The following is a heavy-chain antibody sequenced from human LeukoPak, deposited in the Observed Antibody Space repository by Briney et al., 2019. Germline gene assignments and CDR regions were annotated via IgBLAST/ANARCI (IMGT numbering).Heavy chain of an antibody. CDR1: GFTFSSYG. CDR2: ISYDGSNK. D-gene: IGHD3-16*01. V-gene: IGHV3-30*03. CDR3: ARDPVSTGLQINSDY. J-gene: IGHJ4*02. Sequence: PGRSLRLSCAASGFTFSSYGMHWVRQAPGKGLEWVAVISYDGSNKYYADSVKGRFTISRDNSKNTLYLQMNSLRAEDTAVYYCARDPVSTGLQINSDYWGQGTLVTVSS.